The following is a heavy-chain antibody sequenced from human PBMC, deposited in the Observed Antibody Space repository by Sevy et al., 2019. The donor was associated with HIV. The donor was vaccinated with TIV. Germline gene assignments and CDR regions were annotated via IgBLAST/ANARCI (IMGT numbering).Heavy chain of an antibody. CDR1: GYTFTSYG. D-gene: IGHD3-10*01. V-gene: IGHV1-18*04. Sequence: ASVKVSCKASGYTFTSYGISWVRQAPGQGLEWMGWISAYNGNTNYAQKLQGRVTMTTDTSTSTAYMELRSLRSDDTAVYYSAREGWSMGYYYGSGSYYGANYYYYYMDVWGKGTTVTVSS. J-gene: IGHJ6*03. CDR3: AREGWSMGYYYGSGSYYGANYYYYYMDV. CDR2: ISAYNGNT.